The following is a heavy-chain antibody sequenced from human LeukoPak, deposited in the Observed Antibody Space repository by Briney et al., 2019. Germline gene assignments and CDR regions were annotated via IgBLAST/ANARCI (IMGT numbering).Heavy chain of an antibody. D-gene: IGHD3-22*01. J-gene: IGHJ4*02. V-gene: IGHV4-34*01. CDR1: GGSFSGYY. Sequence: SETLSLTCAVYGGSFSGYYWSWIRQPPGKGLEWIGEINHSGSTNYNPSLKSRVTISVDTSKNQFSLKLSSVTAADTAVYYCVRGAYYDSSGYHLYWGQGTLVTVSS. CDR3: VRGAYYDSSGYHLY. CDR2: INHSGST.